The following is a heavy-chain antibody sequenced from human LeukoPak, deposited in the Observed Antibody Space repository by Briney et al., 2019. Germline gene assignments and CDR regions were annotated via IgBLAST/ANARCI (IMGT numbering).Heavy chain of an antibody. CDR2: ISSSSSYI. D-gene: IGHD2-2*01. V-gene: IGHV3-21*01. CDR1: GFTFSSYS. CDR3: ARFGYCSSTSCPGDALDI. Sequence: GGSLRLSCAASGFTFSSYSMNWVRQAPGKGLEWVSSISSSSSYIYYADSVKGRFTISRDNAKNPLYLHMNSLRAEDTAVYYCARFGYCSSTSCPGDALDIWGQGTMVTVSS. J-gene: IGHJ3*02.